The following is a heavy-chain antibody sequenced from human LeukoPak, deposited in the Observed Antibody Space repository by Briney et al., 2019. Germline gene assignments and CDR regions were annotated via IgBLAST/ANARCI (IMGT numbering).Heavy chain of an antibody. V-gene: IGHV5-51*01. J-gene: IGHJ3*02. CDR2: IYPHDSDT. CDR1: GYYFPTYW. CDR3: ARRRIVGSGWYDGAFDI. D-gene: IGHD6-19*01. Sequence: PGESLKISCQTSGYYFPTYWIGWVRQMPGKGLEWMGIIYPHDSDTRYSPSSQGQVTISADKSINTAYLHWSSLRSSDTAMYYCARRRIVGSGWYDGAFDIWGQGTMVSVS.